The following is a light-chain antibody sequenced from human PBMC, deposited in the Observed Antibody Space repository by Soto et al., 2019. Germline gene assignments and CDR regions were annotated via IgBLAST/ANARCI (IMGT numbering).Light chain of an antibody. CDR2: GAS. Sequence: EIVLTQSPGTLSLSPGEGATLSCRASQSVSSSYLAWYQQKPGQAPRLLIYGASSRATGIPDRFSGSGSGTDFTLTISRLEPEDFAVYYCQQYVSSTATFGQGTKVDIK. J-gene: IGKJ1*01. V-gene: IGKV3-20*01. CDR1: QSVSSSY. CDR3: QQYVSSTAT.